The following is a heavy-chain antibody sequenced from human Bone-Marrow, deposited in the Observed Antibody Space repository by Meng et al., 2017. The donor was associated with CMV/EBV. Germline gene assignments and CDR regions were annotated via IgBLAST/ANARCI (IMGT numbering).Heavy chain of an antibody. CDR2: ISTSSTYI. CDR1: GFTFSGYS. CDR3: AREKTGTTYENYYYYYGMDV. V-gene: IGHV3-21*01. J-gene: IGHJ6*02. Sequence: GESLKISCAASGFTFSGYSMNWVRQAPGKGLEWVSSISTSSTYIYYADSVRGRLTISRDNAKNSLYLQMNNLRAEDTAVYYCAREKTGTTYENYYYYYGMDVWGQGTSVTVSS. D-gene: IGHD1-7*01.